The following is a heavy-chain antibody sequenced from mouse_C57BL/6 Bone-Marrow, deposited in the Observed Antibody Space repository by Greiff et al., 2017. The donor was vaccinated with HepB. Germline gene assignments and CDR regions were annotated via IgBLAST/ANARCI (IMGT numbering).Heavy chain of an antibody. CDR3: ARYMLITTVVATGDAMDY. Sequence: EVKLMESGGGLVQPGGSLSLSCAASGFTFTDYYMSWVRQPPGKALEWLGFIRNKANGYTTEYSASVKGRFTISRDNSQSILYLQMNALRAEDSATYYCARYMLITTVVATGDAMDYWGQGTSVTVSS. CDR2: IRNKANGYTT. J-gene: IGHJ4*01. D-gene: IGHD1-1*01. V-gene: IGHV7-3*01. CDR1: GFTFTDYY.